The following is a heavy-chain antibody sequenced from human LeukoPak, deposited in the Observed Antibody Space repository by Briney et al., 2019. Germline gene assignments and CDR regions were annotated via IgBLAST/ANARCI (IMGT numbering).Heavy chain of an antibody. D-gene: IGHD3-10*01. CDR1: GGSISSYY. CDR3: ARDGAYGSGSYYPFDY. J-gene: IGHJ4*02. CDR2: IFYNGNT. V-gene: IGHV4-59*01. Sequence: SETRSLTCAVSGGSISSYYWSWIRQPPGKGLESIGYIFYNGNTNYNPSLRSRVTMSLDTSKNQFSLKLTSVTAADTAVYYCARDGAYGSGSYYPFDYWGQGTLVTVSS.